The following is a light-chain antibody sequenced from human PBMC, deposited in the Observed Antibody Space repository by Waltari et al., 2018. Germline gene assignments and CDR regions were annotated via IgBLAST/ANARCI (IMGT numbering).Light chain of an antibody. V-gene: IGLV2-14*01. CDR2: EVS. CDR1: SSDFAVYNY. Sequence: QSALTQPASVSGSPGQSITISCTGTSSDFAVYNYVSWYQHHPCKAPKPMVYEVSNRPSGLSNRFSGSESGYTASLTISGLQAEDEADYYCSSYTTNITLGFGGGTKLTVL. CDR3: SSYTTNITLG. J-gene: IGLJ2*01.